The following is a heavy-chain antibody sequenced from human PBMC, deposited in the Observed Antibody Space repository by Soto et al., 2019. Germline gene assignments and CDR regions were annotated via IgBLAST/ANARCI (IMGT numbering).Heavy chain of an antibody. J-gene: IGHJ6*03. V-gene: IGHV1-8*01. CDR3: ARAYGDYYYYYMDV. D-gene: IGHD4-17*01. CDR2: MNPNSVNT. Sequence: ASVKVSCKASGYTFTSYDINWVRQATGQGLEWKGWMNPNSVNTGYAQKFQGRVTMTRNTSISTAYMELSSLRSDYTVVYYCARAYGDYYYYYMDVWGKGTTVTVSS. CDR1: GYTFTSYD.